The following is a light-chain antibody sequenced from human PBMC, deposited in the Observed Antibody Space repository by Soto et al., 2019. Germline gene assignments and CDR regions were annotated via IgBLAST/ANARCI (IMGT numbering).Light chain of an antibody. CDR3: QQYNSYSQT. CDR2: DAS. V-gene: IGKV3-11*01. CDR1: QSISNF. J-gene: IGKJ1*01. Sequence: EIVLTQSPATLSLSPGERATLSCRASQSISNFLAWYQQKPGQAPRLLIYDASKRATDIPDRFIGSGSGTDFTLTISSLEPEDFATYYCQQYNSYSQTFGQGTKV.